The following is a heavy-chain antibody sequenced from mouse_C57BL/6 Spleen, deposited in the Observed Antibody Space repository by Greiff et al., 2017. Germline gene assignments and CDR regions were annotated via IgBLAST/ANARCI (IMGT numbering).Heavy chain of an antibody. D-gene: IGHD4-1*01. CDR2: IWGDGST. J-gene: IGHJ4*01. CDR3: ATSANWDEADAMDY. CDR1: GFSLTSYG. Sequence: VKLMESGPGLVAPSQSLSITCTVSGFSLTSYGVSWVRQPPGKGLEWLGVIWGDGSTNYHSALISRLSISKDNSKSQVFLKLNSLQPDDTATYYCATSANWDEADAMDYWGQGTSVTVSS. V-gene: IGHV2-3*01.